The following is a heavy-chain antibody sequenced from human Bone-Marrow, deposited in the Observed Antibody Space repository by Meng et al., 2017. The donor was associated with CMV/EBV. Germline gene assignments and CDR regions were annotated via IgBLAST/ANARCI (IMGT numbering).Heavy chain of an antibody. CDR1: GFTFGDYA. V-gene: IGHV3-9*01. Sequence: SLKISCRASGFTFGDYAMSWVRQAPGKGLEWVSGISWSSGTIGYADSVKGRFTISRDNAKNSLYLQMNGLRAEDTALYYCVKVDFGGAAFDHWGQGTLVTVSS. D-gene: IGHD3-16*01. CDR2: ISWSSGTI. CDR3: VKVDFGGAAFDH. J-gene: IGHJ4*02.